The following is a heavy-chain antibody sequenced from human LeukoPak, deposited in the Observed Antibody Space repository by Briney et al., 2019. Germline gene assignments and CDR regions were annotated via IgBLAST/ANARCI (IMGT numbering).Heavy chain of an antibody. CDR1: GFTFSSYA. CDR2: ISGSGGST. CDR3: AKDDFHYDFWSGYPEPIDY. D-gene: IGHD3-3*01. J-gene: IGHJ4*02. V-gene: IGHV3-23*01. Sequence: GGSLRLSCAASGFTFSSYAMSWVRQAPGKGLEWVSAISGSGGSTYYADSVKGRFTISRDNSKNTLYLQMNSLRAEDTAVYCCAKDDFHYDFWSGYPEPIDYWGQGTLVTVSS.